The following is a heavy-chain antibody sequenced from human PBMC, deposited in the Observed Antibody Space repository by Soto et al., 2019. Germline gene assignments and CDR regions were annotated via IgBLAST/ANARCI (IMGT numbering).Heavy chain of an antibody. Sequence: QVQLVQSGAEVKKPGASVKVSCKASGYTFTGYYMHWVRQAPGQGLEWMGWINPNSGGTNYAQKLQGWVTMTRNTSISTAYMELSRLISDDTAVYYCARDSCGGSCYSERYYYYYGMDVWGQGTTVTVSS. V-gene: IGHV1-2*04. CDR2: INPNSGGT. D-gene: IGHD2-15*01. CDR1: GYTFTGYY. J-gene: IGHJ6*02. CDR3: ARDSCGGSCYSERYYYYYGMDV.